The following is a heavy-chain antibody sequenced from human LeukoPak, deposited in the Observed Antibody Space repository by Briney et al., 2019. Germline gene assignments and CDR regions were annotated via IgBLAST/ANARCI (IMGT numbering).Heavy chain of an antibody. CDR1: DDSISRRGYY. J-gene: IGHJ4*02. CDR3: ANTLPTVSTRNYFDY. Sequence: PSETLSLTCSVSDDSISRRGYYWSWIRQRPGMGLEWMGYIYYNGRSGNTYYNLALKSRVTMSIDTGEKHFSLRLTSVTAADTAINYCANTLPTVSTRNYFDYWGQGTLVIVSS. CDR2: IYYNGRSGNT. D-gene: IGHD5/OR15-5a*01. V-gene: IGHV4-31*03.